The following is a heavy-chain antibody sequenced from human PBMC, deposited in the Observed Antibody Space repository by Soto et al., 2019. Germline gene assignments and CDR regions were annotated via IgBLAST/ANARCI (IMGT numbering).Heavy chain of an antibody. D-gene: IGHD1-26*01. V-gene: IGHV3-48*03. CDR1: GFTFSSYE. J-gene: IGHJ4*02. CDR2: ISSSGSTI. CDR3: ARGGIVGATILF. Sequence: GGSLRLSCAASGFTFSSYEMNWVRQAPGKGLEWVSYISSSGSTIYYADSVKGRFTISRDNAKNSLYLQMNSLRAEDTAVYYCARGGIVGATILFWGQGTLVTVSS.